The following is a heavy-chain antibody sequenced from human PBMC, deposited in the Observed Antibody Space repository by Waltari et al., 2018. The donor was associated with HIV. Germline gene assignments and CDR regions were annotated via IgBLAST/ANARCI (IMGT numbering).Heavy chain of an antibody. CDR2: IFGSGGT. Sequence: QVQLQESGPGLVKPSQTLSLTCTVSGGSISSGNYYWSWIRQPAGKGLEGIGRIFGSGGTNYNPTLKSRVTISVDTSKNQFSLRLSSLTAADTAVCFCARGIDDSTGYMKNGFDYWGQGTLVTVSS. D-gene: IGHD3-22*01. CDR1: GGSISSGNYY. CDR3: ARGIDDSTGYMKNGFDY. V-gene: IGHV4-61*02. J-gene: IGHJ4*02.